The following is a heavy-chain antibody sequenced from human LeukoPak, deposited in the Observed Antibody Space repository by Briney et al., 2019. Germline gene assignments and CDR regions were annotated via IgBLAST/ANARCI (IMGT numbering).Heavy chain of an antibody. CDR2: IYTGGDT. Sequence: PGGSLRLSCGVSGFIVSRIYMSWVRQAPGKGLEWVSIIYTGGDTYYADSVKGRFTISRDNSNNTLYLQMHSLRAEDTGTYYCARDRRYSSSWYFWNWGQGTLVTVSS. CDR3: ARDRRYSSSWYFWN. D-gene: IGHD6-13*01. V-gene: IGHV3-53*01. CDR1: GFIVSRIY. J-gene: IGHJ4*02.